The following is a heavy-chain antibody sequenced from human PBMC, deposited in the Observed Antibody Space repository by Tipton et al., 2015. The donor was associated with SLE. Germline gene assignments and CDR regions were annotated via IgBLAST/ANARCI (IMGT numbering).Heavy chain of an antibody. CDR2: IYSGGST. V-gene: IGHV3-23*03. J-gene: IGHJ4*02. D-gene: IGHD2/OR15-2a*01. Sequence: GSLRLSCVVSGFTFSSYAMSWVRQAPGKGLEWVSVIYSGGSTYYADSVKGRFTISRDNSKNTLYLQMNSLRVEDTAVYYCAKDPENSTRGDYWGQGTLVTVSS. CDR1: GFTFSSYA. CDR3: AKDPENSTRGDY.